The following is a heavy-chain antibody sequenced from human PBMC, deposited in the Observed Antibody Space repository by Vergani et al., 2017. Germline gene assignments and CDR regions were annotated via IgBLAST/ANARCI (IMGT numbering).Heavy chain of an antibody. V-gene: IGHV4-39*07. CDR3: ARGSRGSWHRTHFDY. Sequence: QLQLQESGPGLVKPSETLSLTCTVSGGSISSSSYYWGWIRQPPGKGLEWIGSIYYSGSTYYNPSLKSRGTISVDTSKNPFSLKLSSVTAADTAVYYCARGSRGSWHRTHFDYWGQGTLVTVSS. CDR2: IYYSGST. D-gene: IGHD6-13*01. J-gene: IGHJ4*02. CDR1: GGSISSSSYY.